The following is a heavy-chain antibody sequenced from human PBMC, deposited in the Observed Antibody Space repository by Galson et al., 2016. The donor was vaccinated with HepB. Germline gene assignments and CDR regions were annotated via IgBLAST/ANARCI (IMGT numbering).Heavy chain of an antibody. CDR3: ARVDRLLRGYTHKFDY. D-gene: IGHD5-24*01. J-gene: IGHJ4*02. Sequence: SVKVSCKASGYTLTSYGISWVRQAPGQGLEWMGWISAYNGNTNYVQKLRGRVTMTTDTSTSTAYMELRSLGSDDTAVYYCARVDRLLRGYTHKFDYWGQGTLVTVSS. V-gene: IGHV1-18*04. CDR1: GYTLTSYG. CDR2: ISAYNGNT.